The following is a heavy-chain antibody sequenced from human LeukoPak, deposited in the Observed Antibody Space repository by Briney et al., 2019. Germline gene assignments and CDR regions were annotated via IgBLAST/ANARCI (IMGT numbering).Heavy chain of an antibody. CDR2: IWYDGSNK. Sequence: GRSLRLSCAASGFTFNSYGFHWVRQAPGKGLEWVADIWYDGSNKYYADSVKGRFTISRDNSKNTVSLQMSSLRAEDTAVYYCVRAYSGFSSRGFDYWGQGILVTVSS. J-gene: IGHJ4*02. V-gene: IGHV3-33*01. CDR3: VRAYSGFSSRGFDY. CDR1: GFTFNSYG. D-gene: IGHD5-12*01.